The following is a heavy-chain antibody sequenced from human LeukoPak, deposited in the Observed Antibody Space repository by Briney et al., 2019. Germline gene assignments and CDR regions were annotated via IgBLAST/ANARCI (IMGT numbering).Heavy chain of an antibody. CDR3: ARSDSSGWYGSYGMDV. V-gene: IGHV3-23*01. J-gene: IGHJ6*02. D-gene: IGHD6-19*01. CDR1: GFTFSSYA. Sequence: GGSLRLSCAASGFTFSSYAMSWVRQAPGKGLEWVSAISGSGGSTYYADSVKGRFTISRDNSKNTLYLQMNSLRAEDTAVYYCARSDSSGWYGSYGMDVWGQGTTVTVSS. CDR2: ISGSGGST.